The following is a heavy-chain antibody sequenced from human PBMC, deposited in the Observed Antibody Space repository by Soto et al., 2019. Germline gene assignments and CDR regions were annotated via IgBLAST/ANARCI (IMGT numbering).Heavy chain of an antibody. CDR2: IKQDESEK. J-gene: IGHJ4*02. D-gene: IGHD3-22*01. Sequence: GESLRLSCATSGFTFRSYWMSWVRQPPGKGLEWVATIKQDESEKYYVDSVKGRFTVSRDNAKNSLYLQMSTLRAEDTAVYYCARGDYFDRRFDYWGQGALVTVSS. CDR3: ARGDYFDRRFDY. CDR1: GFTFRSYW. V-gene: IGHV3-7*03.